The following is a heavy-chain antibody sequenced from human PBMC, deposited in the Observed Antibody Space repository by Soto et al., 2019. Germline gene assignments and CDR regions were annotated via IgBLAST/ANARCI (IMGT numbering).Heavy chain of an antibody. J-gene: IGHJ5*02. CDR3: AHRRSNGGVAAAGDLNWFDP. CDR1: GFSLSTSGVG. CDR2: IYWDDDK. Sequence: QITLKESGPTLVKPTQTLTLTCTFSGFSLSTSGVGVGWIRQPPGKALEWLALIYWDDDKRYSPSLKSRLTITKDTSKNQVVLTMTNMDPVDTATYYCAHRRSNGGVAAAGDLNWFDPWGQGTLVTVSS. D-gene: IGHD6-13*01. V-gene: IGHV2-5*02.